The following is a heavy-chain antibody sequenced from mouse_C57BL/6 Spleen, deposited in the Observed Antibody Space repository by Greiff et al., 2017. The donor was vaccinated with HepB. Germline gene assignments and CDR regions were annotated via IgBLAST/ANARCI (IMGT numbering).Heavy chain of an antibody. CDR1: GFTFSDAW. V-gene: IGHV6-6*01. J-gene: IGHJ2*01. D-gene: IGHD3-3*01. CDR3: TSGDAYFDY. CDR2: IRNKANNHAT. Sequence: EVQLQQSGGGLVQPGGSMKLSCAASGFTFSDAWMDWVRQSPEKGLEWVAEIRNKANNHATYYAESVKGRFTISRDDSKSRGYLQMNSLRAEDTGIYYGTSGDAYFDYWGQGTTLTVSS.